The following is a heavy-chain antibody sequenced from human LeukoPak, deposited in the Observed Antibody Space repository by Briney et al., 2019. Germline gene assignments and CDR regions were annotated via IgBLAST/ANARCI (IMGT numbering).Heavy chain of an antibody. CDR2: INPNSGDT. CDR3: ARVPSMVRGVVNYGMDV. V-gene: IGHV1-2*02. D-gene: IGHD3-10*01. CDR1: GYSFTGYF. Sequence: ASVKVSCKTSGYSFTGYFMHWVRQAPGQGLEWMGWINPNSGDTKYAQKFQGRVTMTRDTSINTAYMELRRLTSDDTAVYYCARVPSMVRGVVNYGMDVWDQGTTVTVSS. J-gene: IGHJ6*02.